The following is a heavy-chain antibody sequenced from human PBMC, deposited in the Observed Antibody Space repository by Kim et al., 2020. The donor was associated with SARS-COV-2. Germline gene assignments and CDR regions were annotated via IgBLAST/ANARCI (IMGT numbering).Heavy chain of an antibody. D-gene: IGHD3-22*01. V-gene: IGHV4-34*01. J-gene: IGHJ2*01. Sequence: SETLSLTCAVYGGSFSGYYWSWIRQPPGKGLEWIGEINHSGSTNYNPSLKSRVTISVDTSKNQFSLKLSSVTAADTAVYYCARGGXRIVXVLYWYFDLWGRGXXXTVSS. CDR2: INHSGST. CDR3: ARGGXRIVXVLYWYFDL. CDR1: GGSFSGYY.